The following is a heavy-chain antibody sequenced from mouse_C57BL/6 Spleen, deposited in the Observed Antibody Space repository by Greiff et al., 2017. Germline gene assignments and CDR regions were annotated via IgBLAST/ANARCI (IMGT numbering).Heavy chain of an antibody. D-gene: IGHD2-5*01. J-gene: IGHJ2*01. CDR1: GYTFTSYW. CDR2: IDPSDSYT. Sequence: QVQLQQPGAELVRPGTSVKLSCKASGYTFTSYWMHWVKQRPGQGLEWIGVIDPSDSYTNYNQKFKGKATLTVDTSSSTAYMQLSSLTSEDSAVYYCARFNYSNPYYFDYWGQGTTLTVSS. V-gene: IGHV1-59*01. CDR3: ARFNYSNPYYFDY.